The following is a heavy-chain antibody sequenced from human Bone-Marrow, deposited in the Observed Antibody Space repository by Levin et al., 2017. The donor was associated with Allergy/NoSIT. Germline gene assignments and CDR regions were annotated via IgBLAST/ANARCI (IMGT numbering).Heavy chain of an antibody. V-gene: IGHV3-23*01. D-gene: IGHD3-10*01. CDR3: AKAPTRLGSYFFDF. CDR2: ISGVDNNR. CDR1: GFTFSDSA. J-gene: IGHJ4*02. Sequence: LSLPCAASGFTFSDSAMTWVRQAPGKGLEWVAAISGVDNNRYYADSVRGRFTVSRDNSKNTVFLHMNSLRAGDTAIYYCAKAPTRLGSYFFDFWGQGTLVSVSS.